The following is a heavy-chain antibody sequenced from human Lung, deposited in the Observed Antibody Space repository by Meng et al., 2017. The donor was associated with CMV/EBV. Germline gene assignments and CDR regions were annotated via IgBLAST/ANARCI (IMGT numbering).Heavy chain of an antibody. Sequence: HITLKEFGHTLVKPTQTLTLTCTFSGFSLSTSEVGVGWIRQPPGKALEWLAVIYWDDDKRYSPSLKSRLTITKDTSKNQVVLTLTNMDPVDTATYYCALFTGSWFDPWGQGTLVTVSS. CDR3: ALFTGSWFDP. J-gene: IGHJ5*02. CDR2: IYWDDDK. D-gene: IGHD1-14*01. CDR1: GFSLSTSEVG. V-gene: IGHV2-5*02.